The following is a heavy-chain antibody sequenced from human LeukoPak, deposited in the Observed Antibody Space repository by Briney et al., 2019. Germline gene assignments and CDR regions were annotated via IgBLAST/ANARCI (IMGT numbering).Heavy chain of an antibody. V-gene: IGHV3-48*01. CDR1: GFTFSSYS. CDR3: ARETPDSSGWD. J-gene: IGHJ4*02. CDR2: ISSSSSTI. Sequence: GGSLRLSCAASGFTFSSYSMNWVRQAPGKGLEWVSYISSSSSTIYYADSVKGRFTISRDNAKNSLYLQMNRLRAEDTAVYYCARETPDSSGWDWGQGTLVTVSS. D-gene: IGHD6-19*01.